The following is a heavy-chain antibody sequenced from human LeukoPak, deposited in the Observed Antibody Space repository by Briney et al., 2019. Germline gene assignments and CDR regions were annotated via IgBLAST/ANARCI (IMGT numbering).Heavy chain of an antibody. CDR1: GFTFSNAL. CDR3: NRGSD. J-gene: IGHJ4*02. Sequence: GGSLRLSXAASGFTFSNALMSWVRQTPGKGLEWVGRIKSKTNGGTTDYAAPVKGRFSISRDDSKDTLYLQMNSLKTEDTAVYYCNRGSDWGQGTLVTVSS. D-gene: IGHD1-14*01. CDR2: IKSKTNGGTT. V-gene: IGHV3-15*01.